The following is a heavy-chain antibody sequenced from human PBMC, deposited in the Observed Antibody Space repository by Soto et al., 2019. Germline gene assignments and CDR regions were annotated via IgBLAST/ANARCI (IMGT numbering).Heavy chain of an antibody. D-gene: IGHD3-10*01. V-gene: IGHV1-18*01. Sequence: HLVQSGPEVKKPGASITVSCKTSGDTFTNFGLSWVRQAPGQVLEWMGWIATYNSNRNYAQKFQGRLTLTTDTSTSTAYMELKSLRYDDTAVYYCATVLRGVVNWFDPWGHGTLVTVSS. CDR2: IATYNSNR. J-gene: IGHJ5*02. CDR3: ATVLRGVVNWFDP. CDR1: GDTFTNFG.